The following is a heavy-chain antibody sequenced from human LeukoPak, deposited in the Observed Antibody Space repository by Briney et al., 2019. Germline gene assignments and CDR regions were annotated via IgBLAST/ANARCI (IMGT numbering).Heavy chain of an antibody. CDR3: ARGRCVLLGFGEFHGWFDP. D-gene: IGHD3-10*01. CDR2: ITNSGRT. J-gene: IGHJ5*02. Sequence: SETPSLTCAVYGGSLSGYSWSSVSAPPRKGLEWIGEITNSGRTNYNPALKSGLPISVDKSKNQFSLKLSSVAAADTAVYYCARGRCVLLGFGEFHGWFDPWGQGTLVTVSS. V-gene: IGHV4-34*01. CDR1: GGSLSGYS.